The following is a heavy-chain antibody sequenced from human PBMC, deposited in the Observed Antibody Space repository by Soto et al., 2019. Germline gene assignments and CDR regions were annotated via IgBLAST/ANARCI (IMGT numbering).Heavy chain of an antibody. V-gene: IGHV3-13*04. Sequence: GGSLRLSCAASGFTFSNYDMHWVRQPTGKGLGWVSAIGTAGDTYYPDSVKGRFTISREDANNSLYLQMNSLRAGDTAVYYCARGLGGIPGHWGQGTLVTVSS. CDR2: IGTAGDT. CDR3: ARGLGGIPGH. CDR1: GFTFSNYD. J-gene: IGHJ4*02. D-gene: IGHD1-26*01.